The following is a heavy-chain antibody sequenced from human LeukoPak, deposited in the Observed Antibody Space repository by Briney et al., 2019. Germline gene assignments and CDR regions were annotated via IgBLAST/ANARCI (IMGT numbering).Heavy chain of an antibody. CDR2: INSDGSST. CDR1: AFTLSSYW. Sequence: GGSLRLFCTASAFTLSSYWMHWVRQAPGKGLVWASRINSDGSSTLYADSVKGRFTISRDNAKNTLSLQMNSLRAEVTAVYYCTRAGRDRSGYQAYWGQGTLVTVS. J-gene: IGHJ4*02. V-gene: IGHV3-74*03. D-gene: IGHD3-22*01. CDR3: TRAGRDRSGYQAY.